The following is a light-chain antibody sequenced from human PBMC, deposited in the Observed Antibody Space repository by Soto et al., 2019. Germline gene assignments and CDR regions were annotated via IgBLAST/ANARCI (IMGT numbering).Light chain of an antibody. CDR2: DAS. CDR3: QQRSNWPLT. CDR1: QSVSSN. J-gene: IGKJ4*01. V-gene: IGKV3-11*01. Sequence: EIVMRQSRATLSVSPGERRPLSCGASQSVSSNLAWYQQKPGQAPRLLIYDASNRATGIPARFSGSGSGTDFTLTISSLEPEDFAVYYCQQRSNWPLTFGGGTKVDIK.